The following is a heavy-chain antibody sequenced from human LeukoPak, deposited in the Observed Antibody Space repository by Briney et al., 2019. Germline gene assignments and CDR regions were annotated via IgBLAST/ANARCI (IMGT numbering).Heavy chain of an antibody. CDR2: IGSSGTTI. V-gene: IGHV3-48*03. CDR3: ALLAVASDFDY. D-gene: IGHD6-19*01. Sequence: GGSLRLSCAVSGFPFSIYEVNWVRQAPGKGLEWVSNIGSSGTTIYYADSVKGRFSISRDNAKSSLYLQMNSLRVEDTAVYYCALLAVASDFDYWGQGALVTVSS. CDR1: GFPFSIYE. J-gene: IGHJ4*02.